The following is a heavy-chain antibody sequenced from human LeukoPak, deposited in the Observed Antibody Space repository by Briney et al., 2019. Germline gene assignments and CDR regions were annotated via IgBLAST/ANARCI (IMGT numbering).Heavy chain of an antibody. J-gene: IGHJ3*02. CDR3: ARVFTMVRGGPFDI. CDR2: ISYSGST. Sequence: SETLSLTCTVSGGSISSYYWSWIRQPPGKGLEWIGYISYSGSTNYNPSLKSRVTISVDRSKNQFSLKLSSVTAADTAVYYCARVFTMVRGGPFDIWGQGTMVTVSS. D-gene: IGHD3-10*01. CDR1: GGSISSYY. V-gene: IGHV4-59*12.